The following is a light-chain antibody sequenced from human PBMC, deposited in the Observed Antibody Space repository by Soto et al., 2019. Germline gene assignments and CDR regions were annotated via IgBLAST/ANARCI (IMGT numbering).Light chain of an antibody. CDR2: EVS. V-gene: IGLV2-18*02. CDR1: SSDVGSYNR. CDR3: SPYTSSSTVV. J-gene: IGLJ2*01. Sequence: QSVLTQPPSVSGSPGQSVTISCTGTSSDVGSYNRVSWYQQPPGTAPKLMIYEVSNRPSGVPDRFSGSKSGNTASLTNSGRQGGDEGDEHCSPYTSSSTVVFGGGTMLTVL.